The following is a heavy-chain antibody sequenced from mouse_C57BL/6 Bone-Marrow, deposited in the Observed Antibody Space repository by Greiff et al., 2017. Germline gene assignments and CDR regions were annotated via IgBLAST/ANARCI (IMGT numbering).Heavy chain of an antibody. D-gene: IGHD2-13*01. CDR3: ARWGDYTWFAY. V-gene: IGHV1-69*01. CDR2: IDPSDSYT. J-gene: IGHJ3*01. CDR1: GYTFTSYW. Sequence: VQLQQPGAELVMPGASVKLSCKASGYTFTSYWMHWVKQRPGQGLEWIGEIDPSDSYTNYNQKFKGKSTLTVDKSSSTADMQLSSLTSEDSAVYYCARWGDYTWFAYWGQGTLVTVSA.